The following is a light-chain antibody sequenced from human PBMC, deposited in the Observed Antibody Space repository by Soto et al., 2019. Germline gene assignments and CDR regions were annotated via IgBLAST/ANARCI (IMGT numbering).Light chain of an antibody. CDR1: QDSSNK. V-gene: IGKV3-15*01. J-gene: IGKJ1*01. Sequence: ETVMTQSPATLSVSPGEGVTLSCRASQDSSNKLAWYQQKPGQAPRLLLYSASTRATGVPARFSGSGSGTEFTLSISSLQSEDFAVYHCQHYNDWRWTFGQGTKVEIK. CDR2: SAS. CDR3: QHYNDWRWT.